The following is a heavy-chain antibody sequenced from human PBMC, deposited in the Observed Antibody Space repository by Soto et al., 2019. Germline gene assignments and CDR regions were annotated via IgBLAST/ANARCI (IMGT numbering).Heavy chain of an antibody. J-gene: IGHJ6*02. CDR3: ARHLLIEMATIVGYYGMDV. CDR2: IIPIFGTA. Sequence: SVKVSCKASGGTFSSYAISWVRRAPGQGLEWMGGIIPIFGTANYAQKSQGRVTITADKSTSTAYMELSSLRSEETAVYYCARHLLIEMATIVGYYGMDVWGQATTVTVSS. CDR1: GGTFSSYA. D-gene: IGHD1-26*01. V-gene: IGHV1-69*06.